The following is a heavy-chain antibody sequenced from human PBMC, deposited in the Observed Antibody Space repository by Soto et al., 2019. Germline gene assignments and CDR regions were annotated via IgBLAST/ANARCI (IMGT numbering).Heavy chain of an antibody. CDR2: IIPLFRTP. D-gene: IGHD4-4*01. CDR1: GGTFSSSA. V-gene: IGHV1-69*12. Sequence: QVQLVQSGAEMKEPGSSVKVSCKTSGGTFSSSAISWLRQAPGQGLEWMGGIIPLFRTPDYAQKFQGRVTIAADESTIPAYMEPRSLRTQDTSVYYCARDNDRLQLGGNHFHTLDVWGQGTTITVSS. J-gene: IGHJ6*02. CDR3: ARDNDRLQLGGNHFHTLDV.